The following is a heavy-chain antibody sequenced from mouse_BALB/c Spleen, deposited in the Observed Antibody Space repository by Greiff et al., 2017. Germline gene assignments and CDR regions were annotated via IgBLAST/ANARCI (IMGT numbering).Heavy chain of an antibody. CDR3: ARGGKTGFDY. D-gene: IGHD4-1*01. V-gene: IGHV5-9-4*01. CDR1: GFTFSSYA. CDR2: ISSGGSYT. Sequence: EVQRVESGGGLVKPGGSLKLSCAASGFTFSSYAMSWVRQSPEKRLEWVAEISSGGSYTYYPDTVTGRFTISRDNAKNTLYLEMSSLRSEDTAMYYCARGGKTGFDYWGQGTTLTVSS. J-gene: IGHJ2*01.